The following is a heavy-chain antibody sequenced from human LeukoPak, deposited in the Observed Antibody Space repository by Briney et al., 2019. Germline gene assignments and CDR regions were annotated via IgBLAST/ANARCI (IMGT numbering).Heavy chain of an antibody. V-gene: IGHV4-34*01. Sequence: SETLSLTCAVYGGSFSGYYWSWIRQPPGKGLEWIGEINHSGSTNYNPSLKSRVTISVDTSKNQFSLKLSSVTAADTAVYYCARVRTRLYCSSTSCRYWYFDLWGCGTLVTVSS. J-gene: IGHJ2*01. CDR3: ARVRTRLYCSSTSCRYWYFDL. CDR2: INHSGST. CDR1: GGSFSGYY. D-gene: IGHD2-2*01.